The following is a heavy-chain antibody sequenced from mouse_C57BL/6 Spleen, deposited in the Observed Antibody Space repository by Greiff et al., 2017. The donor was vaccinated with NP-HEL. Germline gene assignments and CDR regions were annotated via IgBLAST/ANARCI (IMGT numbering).Heavy chain of an antibody. J-gene: IGHJ1*03. D-gene: IGHD1-1*01. Sequence: EVKLMESGGGLVQPKGSLKLSCAASGFSFNTYAMNWVRQAPGKGLEWVARIRSKSNNYATYYADSVKDRFTISRDDSESMLYLQMNNLKTEDTAMYYCVVTYYEGYFDVWGTGTTVTVSS. V-gene: IGHV10-1*01. CDR2: IRSKSNNYAT. CDR1: GFSFNTYA. CDR3: VVTYYEGYFDV.